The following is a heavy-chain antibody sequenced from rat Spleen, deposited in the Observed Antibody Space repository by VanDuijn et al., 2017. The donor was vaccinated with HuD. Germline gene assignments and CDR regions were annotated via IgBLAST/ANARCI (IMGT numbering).Heavy chain of an antibody. V-gene: IGHV5S23*01. J-gene: IGHJ2*01. Sequence: EVQLVESGGGLVQPGRSLKLSCAASGFTFSNYDMAWVRQAPTKGLEWVASITNTGGSTYYPDSVKGRFTISRDNAKSTLYLQMDSLRSEDTATYYCARHYGGYSDYWGQGVMVTVSS. CDR3: ARHYGGYSDY. D-gene: IGHD1-11*01. CDR2: ITNTGGST. CDR1: GFTFSNYD.